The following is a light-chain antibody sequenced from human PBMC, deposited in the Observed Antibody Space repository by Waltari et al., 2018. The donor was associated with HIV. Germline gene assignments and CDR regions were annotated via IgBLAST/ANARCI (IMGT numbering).Light chain of an antibody. J-gene: IGKJ1*01. CDR2: NTS. CDR3: QQYYNYPPT. V-gene: IGKV1-8*01. Sequence: AIRTTQPPSSSPASPRDRVFSTCRANQSNSSYLAWYQERPGKAPKLLMYNTSTLQGGVPSRFSGSGSGTDFNLTISCLQSEDFATYYCQQYYNYPPTFGQGTKVEI. CDR1: QSNSSY.